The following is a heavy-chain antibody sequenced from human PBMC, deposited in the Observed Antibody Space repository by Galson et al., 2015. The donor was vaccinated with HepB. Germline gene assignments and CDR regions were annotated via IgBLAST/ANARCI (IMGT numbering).Heavy chain of an antibody. CDR1: GFTYRSHA. J-gene: IGHJ3*02. Sequence: SLRLSGVAPGFTYRSHAMSGVRQAPGKGLEWVSAISGSGGSTYYADSVKGRFTISRDNSKNTLYLQMNSLRAEDTAVYYCAKESIYDSSGYWAPGAFDIWGQGTMVTVSS. CDR3: AKESIYDSSGYWAPGAFDI. V-gene: IGHV3-23*01. D-gene: IGHD3-22*01. CDR2: ISGSGGST.